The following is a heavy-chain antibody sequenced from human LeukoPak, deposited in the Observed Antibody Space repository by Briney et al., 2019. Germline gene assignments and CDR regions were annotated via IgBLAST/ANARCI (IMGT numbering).Heavy chain of an antibody. J-gene: IGHJ5*02. CDR1: GYTFADYY. D-gene: IGHD3-9*01. CDR2: IYPKSGGT. Sequence: ASVKVSCKTSGYTFADYYVHWVRQAPGQGLEWMGWIYPKSGGTNSAQKFQGRVTMTRDTSISTAYMELSRLRFDDTAVYYCARVSTSGYRDWLDPWGQGTLVTVSS. V-gene: IGHV1-2*02. CDR3: ARVSTSGYRDWLDP.